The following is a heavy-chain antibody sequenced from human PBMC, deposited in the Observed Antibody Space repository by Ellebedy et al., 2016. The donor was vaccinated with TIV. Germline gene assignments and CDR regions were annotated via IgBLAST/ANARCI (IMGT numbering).Heavy chain of an antibody. CDR1: GFTFSSYS. D-gene: IGHD4-23*01. Sequence: GESLKISXAASGFTFSSYSMNWVRQAPGKGLEWVSYISSSSSTIYYADSVKGRFTISRDNAKNSLYLQMNSLRAEDTAVYYCARSPDYGGNSVVDYFDYWGQGTLVTVSS. J-gene: IGHJ4*02. CDR2: ISSSSSTI. V-gene: IGHV3-48*01. CDR3: ARSPDYGGNSVVDYFDY.